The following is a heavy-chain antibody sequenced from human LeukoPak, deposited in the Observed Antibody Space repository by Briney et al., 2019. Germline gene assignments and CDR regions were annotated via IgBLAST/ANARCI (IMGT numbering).Heavy chain of an antibody. CDR3: ARGRPANMAFDI. CDR1: GGSISSGGYS. D-gene: IGHD6-25*01. J-gene: IGHJ3*02. Sequence: SQTLSLTCAVSGGSISSGGYSWGWIRQPPGKGLEWIGHISHSGSTYCNPSLKSRVSISLDRSKNQFSLNLTSVSGADTAVYFCARGRPANMAFDIWGQGTMVPVSS. CDR2: ISHSGST. V-gene: IGHV4-30-2*01.